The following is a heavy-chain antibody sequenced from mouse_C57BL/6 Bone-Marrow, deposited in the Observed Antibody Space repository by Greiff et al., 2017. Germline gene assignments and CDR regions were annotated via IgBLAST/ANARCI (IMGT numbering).Heavy chain of an antibody. CDR3: SRSVYDWDFDV. CDR2: IIPNYGTT. V-gene: IGHV1-39*01. CDR1: GYSFTDYN. D-gene: IGHD1-3*01. Sequence: VQLQQSGPELVKPGASVKISCKASGYSFTDYNMNWVKQSNGKSLEWIGVIIPNYGTTSYNQKFKGKATFTVDPSSSTAYMQLNSLTSADSAVYYCSRSVYDWDFDVWGTGTTVTVSS. J-gene: IGHJ1*03.